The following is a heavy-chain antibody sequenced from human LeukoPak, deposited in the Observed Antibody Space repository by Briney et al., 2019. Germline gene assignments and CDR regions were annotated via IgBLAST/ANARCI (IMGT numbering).Heavy chain of an antibody. D-gene: IGHD3-3*01. CDR1: GYTFTSYD. J-gene: IGHJ4*02. V-gene: IGHV1-8*01. Sequence: ASVKVSCKASGYTFTSYDINWVRQATGQGREWMGWMNPNSGNTGYAQKFQGRVTMTRNTSISTAYMELSSLRSEDTAVYYCARGLNFRSYYDFWSGYYLYYFDYWGQGTLVTVSS. CDR2: MNPNSGNT. CDR3: ARGLNFRSYYDFWSGYYLYYFDY.